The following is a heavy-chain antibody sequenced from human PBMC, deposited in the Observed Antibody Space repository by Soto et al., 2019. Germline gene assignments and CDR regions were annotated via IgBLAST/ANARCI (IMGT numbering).Heavy chain of an antibody. Sequence: SVKDSCKASGGTFSSYAISWVRQAPGQGLEWMGGIIPIFGTANYAQKFQGRVTITADESTSTAYMELSSLRSEDTAVYYCASSSVADIVVVVAATPYYYYGMDVWGQGPTVTVSS. V-gene: IGHV1-69*13. D-gene: IGHD2-15*01. J-gene: IGHJ6*02. CDR1: GGTFSSYA. CDR3: ASSSVADIVVVVAATPYYYYGMDV. CDR2: IIPIFGTA.